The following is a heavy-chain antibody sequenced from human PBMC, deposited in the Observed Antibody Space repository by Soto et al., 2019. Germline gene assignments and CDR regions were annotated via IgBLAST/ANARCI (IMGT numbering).Heavy chain of an antibody. Sequence: SGGSLRLSCAASGFTFSSYAMHWVRQAPGKGLEWVAVISYDGSNKYYADSVKGRFTISRDNSKNTLYLQMNSLRAEDTAVYYCARDYIVVVPAATLGAYYYYYGMDVWGQGTTVTVSS. CDR2: ISYDGSNK. CDR1: GFTFSSYA. J-gene: IGHJ6*02. V-gene: IGHV3-30-3*01. D-gene: IGHD2-2*01. CDR3: ARDYIVVVPAATLGAYYYYYGMDV.